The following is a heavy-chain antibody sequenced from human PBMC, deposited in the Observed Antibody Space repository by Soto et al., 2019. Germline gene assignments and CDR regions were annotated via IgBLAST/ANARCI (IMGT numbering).Heavy chain of an antibody. CDR3: AKGFGNYRAFDY. Sequence: QVHLVESGGGVVQPGRSLRLSCAASGFSCSTYGMHWVRQAPGTGLEWVAFISNDGSNKYYADSVKGRFTISRDNSKNTLYLQMNSLRAEDTAVYYCAKGFGNYRAFDYWGQGTLVTVSS. CDR2: ISNDGSNK. D-gene: IGHD1-7*01. V-gene: IGHV3-30*18. J-gene: IGHJ4*02. CDR1: GFSCSTYG.